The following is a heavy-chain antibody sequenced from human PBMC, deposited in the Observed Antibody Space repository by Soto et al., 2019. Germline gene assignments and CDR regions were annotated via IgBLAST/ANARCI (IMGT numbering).Heavy chain of an antibody. J-gene: IGHJ3*02. CDR1: GFTFSSYG. V-gene: IGHV3-33*01. D-gene: IGHD3-10*01. CDR2: IWYDGSNK. Sequence: QVQLVESGGGVVQPGRSLRLSCAASGFTFSSYGMHWVRQAPGKGLEWVAVIWYDGSNKYYADSVKGRFTISRDNSKNTLYLQMNSLRAEDTAVYYCARDGDFNSGDAFDIWGQGTMVTVSS. CDR3: ARDGDFNSGDAFDI.